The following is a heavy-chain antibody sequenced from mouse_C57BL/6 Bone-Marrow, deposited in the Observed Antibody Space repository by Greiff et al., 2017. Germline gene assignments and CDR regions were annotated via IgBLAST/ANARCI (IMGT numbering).Heavy chain of an antibody. J-gene: IGHJ2*01. Sequence: QVQLQQSGAELVRPGTSVKVSCTASGYAFTNYLIEWVKQRPGQGLEWIGVINPGSGGTNYNEKFKGKATLTADKSSSTAYMQLSSLTSEDSAVYFCARAGRGVYWGQGTTLTVSS. D-gene: IGHD3-3*01. V-gene: IGHV1-54*01. CDR1: GYAFTNYL. CDR2: INPGSGGT. CDR3: ARAGRGVY.